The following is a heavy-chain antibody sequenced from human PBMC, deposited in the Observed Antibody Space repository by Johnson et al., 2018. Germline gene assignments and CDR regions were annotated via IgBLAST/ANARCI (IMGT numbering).Heavy chain of an antibody. CDR1: GFTFSDYG. CDR3: ERGINDFWSGYTVGV. J-gene: IGHJ6*02. D-gene: IGHD3-3*01. Sequence: VRLLETGGGVVQPGRSLRLSCAVSGFTFSDYGMHWVRQAPGKGLARVAGLSSDGNNKYHADSVKGRFTISRCNSWTTLFRQMNSLRAEETAVYYCERGINDFWSGYTVGVWGQGTTVTVSS. V-gene: IGHV3-30*03. CDR2: LSSDGNNK.